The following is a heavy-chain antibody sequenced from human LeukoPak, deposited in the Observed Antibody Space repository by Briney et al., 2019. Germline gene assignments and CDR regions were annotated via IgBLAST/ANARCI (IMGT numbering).Heavy chain of an antibody. CDR2: IKQDGSEK. D-gene: IGHD6-13*01. Sequence: PGGSLRLSCAASGFTFSSYWMSWVRQAPGKGLEWVANIKQDGSEKYYVDSVKGRFTISRDNAKNSLYLQMNSLRAEDTAVYFCARAYRRSSSWLGYYYYMDVWGKGTTVTISS. J-gene: IGHJ6*03. CDR3: ARAYRRSSSWLGYYYYMDV. V-gene: IGHV3-7*01. CDR1: GFTFSSYW.